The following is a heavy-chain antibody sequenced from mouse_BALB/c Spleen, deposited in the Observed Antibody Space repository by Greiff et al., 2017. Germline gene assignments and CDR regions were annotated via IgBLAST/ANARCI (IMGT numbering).Heavy chain of an antibody. Sequence: EVMLVESGGGLVKPGGSLKLSCAASGFTFSSYTMSWVRQTPEKRLEWVATISSGGSYTYYPDSVKGRFTISRDNAKNTLYLQMSSLKSEDTAMYYCTRPEAYWGQGTLVTVSA. CDR2: ISSGGSYT. CDR1: GFTFSSYT. J-gene: IGHJ3*01. V-gene: IGHV5-6-4*01. CDR3: TRPEAY.